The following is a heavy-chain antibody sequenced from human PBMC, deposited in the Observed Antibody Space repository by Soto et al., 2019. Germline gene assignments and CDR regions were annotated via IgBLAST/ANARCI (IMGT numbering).Heavy chain of an antibody. V-gene: IGHV4-4*02. J-gene: IGHJ5*02. Sequence: SETLSLTCAVSSGTISSSNWWTWVRQPPGKGLEWIGEINQSGSPNYNPSLRSRVTISVDKSKSQFFLKLSSVTAADTAIYYWARDPLATSGWFDPWGQGTLVTVSS. CDR3: ARDPLATSGWFDP. CDR2: INQSGSP. CDR1: SGTISSSNW.